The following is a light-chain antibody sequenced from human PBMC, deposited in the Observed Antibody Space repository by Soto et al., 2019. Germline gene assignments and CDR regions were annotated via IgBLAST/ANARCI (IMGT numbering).Light chain of an antibody. CDR3: SSYTASSTLL. CDR1: SSDVGGYNY. J-gene: IGLJ1*01. V-gene: IGLV2-14*03. CDR2: EVS. Sequence: LTQPASVSGSPGQSITISCTGTSSDVGGYNYVSWSQQHPGKAPKLLISEVSNRPSGVSNRFSGSKSGNTASLTISGLQADDEADYYCSSYTASSTLLFGTGTKVTVL.